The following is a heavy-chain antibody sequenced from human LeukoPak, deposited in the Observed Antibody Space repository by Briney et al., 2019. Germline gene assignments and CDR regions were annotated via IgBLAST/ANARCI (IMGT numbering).Heavy chain of an antibody. V-gene: IGHV4-34*01. D-gene: IGHD4-23*01. J-gene: IGHJ4*02. Sequence: SETLSLTCAVYGGSFSVYYWSWIRQPPGKGLEWIGEINHSGSTNHNPSLKSRVTISVDTSKNQFSLKLSSVTAADTAVYYCASLLNYGGNIDYFDYWGQGTLVTVSS. CDR2: INHSGST. CDR1: GGSFSVYY. CDR3: ASLLNYGGNIDYFDY.